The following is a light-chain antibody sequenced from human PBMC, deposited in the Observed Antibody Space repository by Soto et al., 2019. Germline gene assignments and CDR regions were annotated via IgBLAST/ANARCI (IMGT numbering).Light chain of an antibody. V-gene: IGKV3-20*01. CDR1: QSVSSTF. J-gene: IGKJ4*01. Sequence: EIVLTQSPGTLSLSPGERATLSCRASQSVSSTFLAWYQQQPGQAPRLLIYGASSRATGIPDRFSGSGSGTDFTLTISRLEPEDFAVYYCQQHGRTQTFGGETKVEIK. CDR2: GAS. CDR3: QQHGRTQT.